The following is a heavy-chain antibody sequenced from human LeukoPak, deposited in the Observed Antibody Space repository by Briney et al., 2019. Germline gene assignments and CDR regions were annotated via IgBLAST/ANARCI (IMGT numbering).Heavy chain of an antibody. J-gene: IGHJ3*02. CDR3: ATLPWGDAFDI. D-gene: IGHD1-26*01. CDR1: GFTFSSYS. CDR2: ISSSSSYI. Sequence: PGGSLRLSCAASGFTFSSYSMNWVRQAPGKGLEWVSSISSSSSYIYYADSVKGRFTISRDNAKNSLYPQMNSLRAEDTAVYYCATLPWGDAFDIWGQGTMVTVSS. V-gene: IGHV3-21*01.